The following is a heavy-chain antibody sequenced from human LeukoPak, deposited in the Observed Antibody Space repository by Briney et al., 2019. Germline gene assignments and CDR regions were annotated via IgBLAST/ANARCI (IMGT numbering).Heavy chain of an antibody. V-gene: IGHV3-23*01. Sequence: GGSLRLSCAASGFTFSSYAMSWVRQAPGKGLEWVSAISGSGGSTYYADSVKGRFTISRDNSKNTLYLQMNSLRAEDTAVYYCVKDLTWTYYYHSSGSEFDYWGQGTLVTVSS. CDR1: GFTFSSYA. CDR3: VKDLTWTYYYHSSGSEFDY. J-gene: IGHJ4*02. D-gene: IGHD3-22*01. CDR2: ISGSGGST.